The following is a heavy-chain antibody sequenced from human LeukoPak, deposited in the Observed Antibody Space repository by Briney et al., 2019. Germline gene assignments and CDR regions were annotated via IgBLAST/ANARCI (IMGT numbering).Heavy chain of an antibody. Sequence: PSETLSLTCTVSGGSMRNYYWSWIRQPPGKGLEWIGSIYYSGSTYYNPSLKSRVTISVDTSKNQFSLKLSSVTAADTAVCYCAREPGTTGTSYYFDYWGQGTLVTVSS. D-gene: IGHD1-1*01. J-gene: IGHJ4*02. CDR1: GGSMRNYY. CDR3: AREPGTTGTSYYFDY. CDR2: IYYSGST. V-gene: IGHV4-59*12.